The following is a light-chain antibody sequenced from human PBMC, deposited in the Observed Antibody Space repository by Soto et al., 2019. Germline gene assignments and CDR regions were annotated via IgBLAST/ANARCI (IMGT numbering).Light chain of an antibody. V-gene: IGKV3-15*01. CDR2: GAS. CDR1: QSVSSN. Sequence: EIVMTQSPATLSVSPVERATLCCMASQSVSSNLAWYQQKPGQAPRLLIYGASARATGIPARFSGSGSGTDFTLTISRLEPEDFAVYYCQQDYNLPFTFGQGTRLEIK. CDR3: QQDYNLPFT. J-gene: IGKJ5*01.